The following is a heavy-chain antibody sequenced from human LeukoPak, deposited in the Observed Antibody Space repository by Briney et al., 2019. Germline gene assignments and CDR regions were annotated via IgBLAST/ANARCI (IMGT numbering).Heavy chain of an antibody. J-gene: IGHJ4*02. D-gene: IGHD1-26*01. Sequence: PSETLSLTCTVSGASVGSSGYYWSWIRQPPGGGLEWIGYIYYISNTNYNPSLKSRVTMSIDPSRHQFSLKVNSVTAADTAVYYCARTQSQSGSYRYYFGYWGQGTLVTVSS. CDR3: ARTQSQSGSYRYYFGY. V-gene: IGHV4-61*08. CDR2: IYYISNT. CDR1: GASVGSSGYY.